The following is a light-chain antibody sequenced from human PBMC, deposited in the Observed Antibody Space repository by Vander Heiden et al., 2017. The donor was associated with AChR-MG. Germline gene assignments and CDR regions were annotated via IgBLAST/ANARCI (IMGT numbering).Light chain of an antibody. CDR1: QTINNY. V-gene: IGKV1-39*01. CDR2: AAS. Sequence: DIQMTQSPSSLSASVGDRVTITCRASQTINNYLNWYQQRPGKVPKLLIYAASTLQSGVPSRFSGSGSGTHFTLTISRLLPDDFATYYCQQRVTPPRTFGQGTKVIIK. J-gene: IGKJ1*01. CDR3: QQRVTPPRT.